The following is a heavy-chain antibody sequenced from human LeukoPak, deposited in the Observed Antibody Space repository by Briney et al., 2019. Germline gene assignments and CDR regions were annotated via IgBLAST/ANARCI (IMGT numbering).Heavy chain of an antibody. CDR3: AKVSGFKITFGGVID. Sequence: GGSLRLSCAASGFSFSNYGMHWVRQSPGKGLEWVAAISFDGRIEYYADSVKGRFTISRDNSKNTLYLQMNSLRAEDTAVFYCAKVSGFKITFGGVIDWGQGTPVTVSS. J-gene: IGHJ4*02. CDR2: ISFDGRIE. D-gene: IGHD3-16*02. CDR1: GFSFSNYG. V-gene: IGHV3-30*18.